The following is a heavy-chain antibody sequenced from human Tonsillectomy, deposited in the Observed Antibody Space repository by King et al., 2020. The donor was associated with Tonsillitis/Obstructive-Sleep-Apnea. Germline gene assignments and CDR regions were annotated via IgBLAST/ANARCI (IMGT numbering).Heavy chain of an antibody. CDR2: ISGSGSST. CDR1: GFTFSTYA. D-gene: IGHD3-10*02. J-gene: IGHJ4*02. CDR3: ANIPCSGSYYPFDY. Sequence: VQLVESGGGLVQPGGSLRLSCAASGFTFSTYAMSWVRQAPGKGLEWVSGISGSGSSTYYADSVKGRFTISRDNSKNTLYLQMNSLRAEDTAVYYCANIPCSGSYYPFDYWGQGTLVSVSS. V-gene: IGHV3-23*04.